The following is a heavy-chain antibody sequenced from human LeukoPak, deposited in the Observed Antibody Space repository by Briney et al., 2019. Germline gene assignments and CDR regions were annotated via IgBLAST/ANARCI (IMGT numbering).Heavy chain of an antibody. CDR3: ASAVYDYVWGSYRPYFDY. CDR1: GFTFSSYE. D-gene: IGHD3-16*02. CDR2: ISSSGRTI. V-gene: IGHV3-48*03. J-gene: IGHJ4*02. Sequence: PGGSLRLSCAASGFTFSSYEMNWVRQAPGKGLAWVSYISSSGRTIYYADSVKGRFTISRDNAKNSLYLQMNSLRAEDTAVYYCASAVYDYVWGSYRPYFDYWGQGTLVTVSS.